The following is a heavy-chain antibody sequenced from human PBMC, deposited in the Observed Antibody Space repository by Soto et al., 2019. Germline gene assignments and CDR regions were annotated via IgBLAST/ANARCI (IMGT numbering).Heavy chain of an antibody. CDR1: GFTFSSYA. CDR2: ISYDGSNK. J-gene: IGHJ4*02. D-gene: IGHD6-13*01. V-gene: IGHV3-30-3*01. CDR3: AREDIAAAGTGDY. Sequence: QVQLVESGGGVVQPGRSLRLSCAASGFTFSSYAMHWVRQAPGKGLEWVAVISYDGSNKYYADSVKGRFTISRDNSKNTLYLQMNSLRAEDTAVYYCAREDIAAAGTGDYWGQRTLVTVSS.